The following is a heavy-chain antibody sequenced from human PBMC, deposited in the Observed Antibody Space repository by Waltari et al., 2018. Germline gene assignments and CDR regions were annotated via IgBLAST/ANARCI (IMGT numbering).Heavy chain of an antibody. D-gene: IGHD3-3*01. CDR2: IKQDGSEK. CDR1: KFTFSRYW. J-gene: IGHJ3*02. Sequence: EVQLVESGGGLVQPGGSLRLSCAASKFTFSRYWMSWVRQAPGKGLECVANIKQDGSEKYYVHSVKGRFTISRDNAKNSLYLQMNSLRAEDTAVYYCASGRLRRGAFDIWGQGTMVTVSS. CDR3: ASGRLRRGAFDI. V-gene: IGHV3-7*01.